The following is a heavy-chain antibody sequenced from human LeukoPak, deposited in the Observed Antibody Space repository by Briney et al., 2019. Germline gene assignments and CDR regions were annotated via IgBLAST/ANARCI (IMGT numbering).Heavy chain of an antibody. CDR1: GGSISSYY. Sequence: PSETLSLTCTVSGGSISSYYWSWIRQPPGKGLEWIGYIYYSGSTNYNPSLKSRVTISVDTSKNQFSLKLSSVTAADTAVYYCARGYDILTGFRLDYWGQGTLVTVSS. CDR3: ARGYDILTGFRLDY. D-gene: IGHD3-9*01. V-gene: IGHV4-59*01. CDR2: IYYSGST. J-gene: IGHJ4*02.